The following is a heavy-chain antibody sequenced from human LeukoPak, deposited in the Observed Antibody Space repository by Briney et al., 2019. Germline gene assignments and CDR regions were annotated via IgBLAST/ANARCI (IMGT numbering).Heavy chain of an antibody. J-gene: IGHJ4*02. V-gene: IGHV3-53*01. CDR3: PRGTNYDYFWGIYRYADINFAY. CDR1: GFTVGSNY. CDR2: INSVGGT. Sequence: GGSLRLSCAAPGFTVGSNYMSGVGQAPGKGLEWVSVINSVGGTYNPDSVKGQLPIPRQNSKTTPYLQMTSLRPEDTAVYYWPRGTNYDYFWGIYRYADINFAYGGQGPLVTVSS. D-gene: IGHD3-16*02.